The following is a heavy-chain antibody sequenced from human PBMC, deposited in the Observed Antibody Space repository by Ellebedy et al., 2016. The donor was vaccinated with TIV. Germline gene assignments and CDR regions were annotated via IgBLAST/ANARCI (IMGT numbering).Heavy chain of an antibody. CDR3: VRDNTGSSPSYFYGADV. CDR1: GFTFSSYW. V-gene: IGHV3-74*01. CDR2: INSDGSLT. J-gene: IGHJ6*02. Sequence: GGSLRLXCTASGFTFSSYWMHWVRQAPGKGLVWVSRINSDGSLTHYADSVRGRFTISRGYAKNTVFLQMSSLGVEDTAVYYCVRDNTGSSPSYFYGADVWGQGTTVTVSS. D-gene: IGHD7-27*01.